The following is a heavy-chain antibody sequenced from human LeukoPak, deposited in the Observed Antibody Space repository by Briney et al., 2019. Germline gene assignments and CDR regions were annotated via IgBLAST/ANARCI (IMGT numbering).Heavy chain of an antibody. CDR2: MNPNSGNT. CDR1: GYSFTGYY. J-gene: IGHJ6*03. CDR3: ARGFYSPYSSSWYFRGYYYMDV. D-gene: IGHD6-13*01. Sequence: GASVKVSCKASGYSFTGYYMHWVRQATGQGLEWMGWMNPNSGNTGYAQKFQGRVTMTRNTSISTAYMELSSLRSEDTAVYYCARGFYSPYSSSWYFRGYYYMDVWGKGTTVTISS. V-gene: IGHV1-8*02.